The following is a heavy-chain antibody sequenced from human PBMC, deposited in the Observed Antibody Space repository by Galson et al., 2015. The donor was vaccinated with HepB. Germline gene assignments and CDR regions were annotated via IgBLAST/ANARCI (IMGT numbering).Heavy chain of an antibody. CDR3: ARVRGFGELRYYYYGMDV. CDR2: MNPNSGNT. CDR1: GYIFTNYD. V-gene: IGHV1-8*01. J-gene: IGHJ6*02. D-gene: IGHD3-10*01. Sequence: SVKVSCKASGYIFTNYDTHWVRQAAGQGLEWMGWMNPNSGNTGYAQKFQGRVTMTRNTSISTAYMELSSLRSEDTAVYYCARVRGFGELRYYYYGMDVWGQGTAVTVS.